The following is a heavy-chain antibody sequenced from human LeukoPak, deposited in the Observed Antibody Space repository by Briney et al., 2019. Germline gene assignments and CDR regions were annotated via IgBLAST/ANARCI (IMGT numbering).Heavy chain of an antibody. V-gene: IGHV1-24*01. Sequence: ASVKVSCMVSGYTLTELSMHWVRQAPGKGLEWMGGFDPEDGETIYAQKFQGRVTMTEDTSTDTAYMELSSLRSEDTAVYYCATLYSSSSEFDYWGQGTLVTVSS. CDR2: FDPEDGET. J-gene: IGHJ4*02. CDR3: ATLYSSSSEFDY. D-gene: IGHD6-6*01. CDR1: GYTLTELS.